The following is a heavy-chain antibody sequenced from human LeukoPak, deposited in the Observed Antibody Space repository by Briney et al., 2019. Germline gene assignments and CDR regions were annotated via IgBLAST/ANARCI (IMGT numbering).Heavy chain of an antibody. D-gene: IGHD3-10*01. J-gene: IGHJ3*02. CDR3: ARGGSDAFDI. CDR2: IYYSGST. Sequence: SETLSLTYTASGGSISSHYWSWIRQPPGKGLEWIGYIYYSGSTNYNPSLKSRVTISVDTSKNQFSLKLSSVTAADTAVYYCARGGSDAFDIWGQGTMVTVSS. V-gene: IGHV4-59*11. CDR1: GGSISSHY.